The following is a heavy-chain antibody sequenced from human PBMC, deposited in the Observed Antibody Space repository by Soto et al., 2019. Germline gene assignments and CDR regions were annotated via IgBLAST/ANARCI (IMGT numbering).Heavy chain of an antibody. CDR1: GGSISSYY. Sequence: PSETLSLTCTVSGGSISSYYWSWIRQPAGKGLEWIGRIYTSGSTNYNPSLKSRVTMSVDTSKNQFSLKLSSVTAADTAVYYCATEPFVSSIGYYYYYGMDVWGQGTTVTVSS. V-gene: IGHV4-4*07. CDR3: ATEPFVSSIGYYYYYGMDV. J-gene: IGHJ6*02. D-gene: IGHD3-16*02. CDR2: IYTSGST.